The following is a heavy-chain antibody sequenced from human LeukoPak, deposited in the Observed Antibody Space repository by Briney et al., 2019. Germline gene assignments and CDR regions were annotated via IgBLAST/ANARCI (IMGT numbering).Heavy chain of an antibody. CDR3: ARPSYDFWSGSAFDI. CDR1: GYIFTNYY. J-gene: IGHJ3*02. D-gene: IGHD3-3*01. V-gene: IGHV1-46*01. CDR2: INPSGGST. Sequence: ASVKVSCKASGYIFTNYYMHWVRQAPGQGLEWMGTINPSGGSTTYAQKFQGRVTMTRDTSISTAYMELSRLRSDDTAVYYSARPSYDFWSGSAFDIWGQGTMVTVSS.